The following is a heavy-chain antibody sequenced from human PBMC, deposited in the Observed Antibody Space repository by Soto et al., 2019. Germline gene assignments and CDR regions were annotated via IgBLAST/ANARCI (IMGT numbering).Heavy chain of an antibody. Sequence: SATLSLTCTVSGGSISSGDYYWSWIRQPPGKGLEWIGYIYYSGSTYYNPSLKSRVTISVDTSNNKSYLKLSSLTAAEKAVYYCARFDRGNYYGMEVWGQGTTVT. CDR3: ARFDRGNYYGMEV. D-gene: IGHD3-10*01. V-gene: IGHV4-30-4*01. CDR1: GGSISSGDYY. CDR2: IYYSGST. J-gene: IGHJ6*02.